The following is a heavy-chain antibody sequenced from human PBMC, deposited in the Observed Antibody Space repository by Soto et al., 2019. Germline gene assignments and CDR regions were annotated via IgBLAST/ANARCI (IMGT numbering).Heavy chain of an antibody. D-gene: IGHD2-15*01. CDR1: GFTFSSYA. V-gene: IGHV3-30-3*01. CDR2: ISYDGSNK. J-gene: IGHJ6*02. Sequence: QVQLVESGGGVVQPGRSLRLSCAASGFTFSSYAMHWVRQAPGKGLEWVAVISYDGSNKYYADSVKGRFTISRDNSKNTLSLQVNSLRAEDTAVYYCARAGCDGGSCYTLVGLRYGMDVWGQGTTVTVSS. CDR3: ARAGCDGGSCYTLVGLRYGMDV.